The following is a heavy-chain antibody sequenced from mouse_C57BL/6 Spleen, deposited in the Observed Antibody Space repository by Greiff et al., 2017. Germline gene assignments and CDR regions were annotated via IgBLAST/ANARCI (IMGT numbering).Heavy chain of an antibody. CDR2: ISYDGSN. CDR3: ARGDYYGSRNYAMDY. CDR1: GYSITSGYY. V-gene: IGHV3-6*01. D-gene: IGHD1-1*01. J-gene: IGHJ4*01. Sequence: VQLQQSGPGLVKPSQSLSLTCSVTGYSITSGYYWNWIRQFPGNKLEWMGYISYDGSNNYNPSLKNRISITRDTSKNQFFLKLNSVTTEDTATYYCARGDYYGSRNYAMDYWGQGTSVTVSS.